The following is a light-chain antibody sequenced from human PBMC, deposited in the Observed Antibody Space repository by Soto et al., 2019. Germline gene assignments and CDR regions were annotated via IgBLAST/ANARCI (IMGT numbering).Light chain of an antibody. J-gene: IGLJ1*01. V-gene: IGLV2-8*01. CDR2: EVN. Sequence: QSVLTQPPSASGSPGQSVAICCTGTSSDVGGYNYVSWYQQHPGKAPKLMIYEVNKRPSGVPDRFSGSKSGNTASLTVSGLQAEDEADYYCSSYAGSSNVFGTGTKVTVL. CDR1: SSDVGGYNY. CDR3: SSYAGSSNV.